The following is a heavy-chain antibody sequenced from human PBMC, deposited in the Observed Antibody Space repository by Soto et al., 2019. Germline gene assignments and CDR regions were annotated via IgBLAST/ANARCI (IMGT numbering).Heavy chain of an antibody. CDR2: IKGKSAGEAT. D-gene: IGHD1-26*01. J-gene: IGHJ4*02. V-gene: IGHV3-15*05. CDR3: STGSPFTGSVFDY. CDR1: GFRFRTTG. Sequence: EMQLVESGGGLVKPGGSLRLSCAASGFRFRTTGMAWVRQAPGKGLEWVGRIKGKSAGEATDYADPMKSRFTISRDDANDTLYLQMDSLETGDTAVYYFSTGSPFTGSVFDYWGQGTLVTVSS.